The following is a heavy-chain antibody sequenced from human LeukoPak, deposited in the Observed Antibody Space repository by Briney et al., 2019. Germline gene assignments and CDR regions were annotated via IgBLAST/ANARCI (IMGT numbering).Heavy chain of an antibody. CDR1: GFTFSSYG. J-gene: IGHJ5*02. CDR3: AKEGYSGYDYVLWFDP. V-gene: IGHV3-30*02. D-gene: IGHD5-12*01. Sequence: GGSLRLSCAASGFTFSSYGIHWVRQAPGKGLEWVAFIRYDGSNKYYADSVKGRFTISRDNSKNTLYLQMNSLRAEDTAVYYCAKEGYSGYDYVLWFDPWGQGTLVTVSS. CDR2: IRYDGSNK.